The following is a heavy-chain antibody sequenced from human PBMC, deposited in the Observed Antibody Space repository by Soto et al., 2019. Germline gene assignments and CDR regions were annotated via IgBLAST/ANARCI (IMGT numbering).Heavy chain of an antibody. D-gene: IGHD6-19*01. CDR2: IHHSGSS. J-gene: IGHJ4*02. CDR1: GGSINSPNW. Sequence: QVQLQESGPGLVKPSGTLSLTCAVSGGSINSPNWWNWVRQPPGKGLEWIGEIHHSGSSNYTPSLKSRLTLSVDKSKNELSLKRNSVTAADTAVYYCGRAYSSGSPIDFWGQGTLVTVSS. V-gene: IGHV4-4*02. CDR3: GRAYSSGSPIDF.